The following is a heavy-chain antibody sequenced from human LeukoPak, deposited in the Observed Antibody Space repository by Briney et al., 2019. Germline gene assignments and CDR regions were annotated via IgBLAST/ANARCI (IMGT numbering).Heavy chain of an antibody. CDR2: ISSSSSYI. CDR3: ARGDVLRFLEWLDGLGSGYYYYGMDV. Sequence: GGSLRLSCSAAGFTFSSYSMNWVRQALGKGLEGVSSISSSSSYIYYADSVKGRFTISRDNAKNSLYLQMNSLRAEATAVYYCARGDVLRFLEWLDGLGSGYYYYGMDVWGQGTTVTVSS. V-gene: IGHV3-21*01. J-gene: IGHJ6*02. CDR1: GFTFSSYS. D-gene: IGHD3-3*01.